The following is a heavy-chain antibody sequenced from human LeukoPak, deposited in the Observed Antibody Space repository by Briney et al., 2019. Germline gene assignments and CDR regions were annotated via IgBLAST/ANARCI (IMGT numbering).Heavy chain of an antibody. J-gene: IGHJ4*02. D-gene: IGHD3-10*01. CDR1: GFSFSDAW. V-gene: IGHV3-15*04. CDR2: IESKTDGGTT. Sequence: PGGSLRLSCAASGFSFSDAWMSWVRQIPGKGLEWVGRIESKTDGGTTDYAAPVKGRFTISRYDSTNTLYLQMNSLKSEDTAVYYCTTYGSGRKFDYWGQGILVTVSS. CDR3: TTYGSGRKFDY.